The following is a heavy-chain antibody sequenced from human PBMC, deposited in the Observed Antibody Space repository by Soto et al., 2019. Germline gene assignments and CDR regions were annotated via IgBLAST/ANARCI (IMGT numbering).Heavy chain of an antibody. CDR2: INPNSGGT. CDR1: GYTFTGYY. V-gene: IGHV1-2*04. CDR3: ARDYGSSWMGRYYYYGMDV. Sequence: ASLKVACKASGYTFTGYYMHWVRQAPGQGLEWMGWINPNSGGTNYAQKFQGWVTMTRDTSISTAYMELSRLRSDDTAVYYCARDYGSSWMGRYYYYGMDVWGQGTTVTVSS. J-gene: IGHJ6*02. D-gene: IGHD6-13*01.